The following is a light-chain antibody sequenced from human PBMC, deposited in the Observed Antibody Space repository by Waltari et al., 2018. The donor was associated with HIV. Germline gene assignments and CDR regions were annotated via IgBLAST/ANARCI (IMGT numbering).Light chain of an antibody. J-gene: IGLJ2*01. CDR1: RLGDTY. Sequence: SYELTQPPSVSVSPGQTASITCSGDRLGDTYACWYQQKPGQSPVLVIYQDIKRPSGIPERFSGSNSGNTATLTVSGTQPMDEADYYCQAWDRSNVVFGGGTKLTVL. V-gene: IGLV3-1*01. CDR3: QAWDRSNVV. CDR2: QDI.